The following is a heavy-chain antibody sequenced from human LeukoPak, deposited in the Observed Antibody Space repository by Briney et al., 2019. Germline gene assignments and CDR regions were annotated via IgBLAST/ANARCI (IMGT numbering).Heavy chain of an antibody. CDR3: AREVPTGQAFDI. CDR2: ISSSHSTI. V-gene: IGHV3-48*03. D-gene: IGHD4-17*01. J-gene: IGHJ3*02. CDR1: GFTFSSYE. Sequence: GGSLRLSCAASGFTFSSYEMNWVRQAPGKGREWVSYISSSHSTIYYADSVKGRFTISRDNAKNSLYLQMNSLRAEDTAVYYCAREVPTGQAFDIWGQGTMVTVSS.